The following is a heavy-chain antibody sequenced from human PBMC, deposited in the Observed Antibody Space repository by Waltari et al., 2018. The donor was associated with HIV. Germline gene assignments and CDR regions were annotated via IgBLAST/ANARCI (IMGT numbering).Heavy chain of an antibody. CDR2: VAYSGST. D-gene: IGHD2-8*01. V-gene: IGHV4-59*01. Sequence: QVQLQESGPGLVKPSGTLSLTCTVSGGSISNYWWSLIRQPPGEGLEWVGCVAYSGSTDYNPSLKRRVTISVDTSKNQFSLKLSSVTAADTAVYYCARGGCVNGVCYRGLLDSWGQGTLVTVSS. CDR3: ARGGCVNGVCYRGLLDS. CDR1: GGSISNYW. J-gene: IGHJ4*02.